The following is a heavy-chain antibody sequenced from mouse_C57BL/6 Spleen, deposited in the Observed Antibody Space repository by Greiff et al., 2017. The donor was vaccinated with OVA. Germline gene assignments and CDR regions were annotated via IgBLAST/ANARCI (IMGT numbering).Heavy chain of an antibody. CDR2: IDPSDSYT. CDR1: GYTFTSYW. Sequence: QVQLQQPGAELVKPGASVKLSCKASGYTFTSYWMQWVKQRPGQGLEWIGEIDPSDSYTNYNQKFKGKATLTVDTSSSTAYMQLSSLTSEDSAVYYCASYALCAMDYWGQGTSVTVSS. CDR3: ASYALCAMDY. J-gene: IGHJ4*01. V-gene: IGHV1-50*01. D-gene: IGHD6-2*01.